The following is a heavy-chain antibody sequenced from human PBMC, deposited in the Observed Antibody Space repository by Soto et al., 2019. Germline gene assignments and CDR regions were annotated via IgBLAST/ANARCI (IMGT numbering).Heavy chain of an antibody. CDR1: GYSFTSYW. J-gene: IGHJ4*02. Sequence: ESLTISLKGSGYSFTSYWIGLVRQMPGKGLEWMGIIYPGDSDTRYSPSFQGQVTISADKSISTAYLQWSSLKASDTAMYYCARARYYYDSSGYPKPYYFDYWGQGTLVTVSS. V-gene: IGHV5-51*01. CDR2: IYPGDSDT. D-gene: IGHD3-22*01. CDR3: ARARYYYDSSGYPKPYYFDY.